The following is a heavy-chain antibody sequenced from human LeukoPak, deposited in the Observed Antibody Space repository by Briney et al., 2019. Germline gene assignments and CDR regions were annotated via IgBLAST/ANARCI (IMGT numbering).Heavy chain of an antibody. CDR3: ARERDSSGDYNAFDI. V-gene: IGHV4-4*07. J-gene: IGHJ3*02. D-gene: IGHD3-22*01. CDR2: IYTSGST. Sequence: TSETLSLTCTVSGGSISSYYWSWIRQPAGKGLEWIGRIYTSGSTNYNPSLKSRVTMSVDTSKNQFSLKLSSVTAADTAVYYCARERDSSGDYNAFDIWGQGTMVTVSS. CDR1: GGSISSYY.